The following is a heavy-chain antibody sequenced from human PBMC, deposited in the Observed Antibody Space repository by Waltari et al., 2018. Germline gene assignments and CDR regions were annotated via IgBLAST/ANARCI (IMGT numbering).Heavy chain of an antibody. D-gene: IGHD3-10*01. V-gene: IGHV1-69*02. CDR2: IIPILGIA. Sequence: QVQLVQSGAEVKKPGSSVKVSCKASGGTFSSYTISWVRQAPGQGLEWMGRIIPILGIANYAQKFQGRVTITADKSTSTAYMELSSLRSEDTAVYYCARGSSGSYYRPHYYYYGMDVWGQGTTVTVSS. J-gene: IGHJ6*02. CDR1: GGTFSSYT. CDR3: ARGSSGSYYRPHYYYYGMDV.